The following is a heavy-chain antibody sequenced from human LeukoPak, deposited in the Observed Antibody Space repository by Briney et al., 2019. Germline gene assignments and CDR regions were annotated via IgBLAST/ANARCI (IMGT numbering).Heavy chain of an antibody. CDR1: AGSFSGYS. CDR2: INHSGST. V-gene: IGHV4-34*01. J-gene: IGHJ4*02. Sequence: SETLSLTCAVYAGSFSGYSWSWNRHPPAKGLEWNGEINHSGSTNYNPSLKSRVTISVDTSKNQFSLQLSSVPAADTAVYYCARGQSFDYWGQETLVTVSS. CDR3: ARGQSFDY.